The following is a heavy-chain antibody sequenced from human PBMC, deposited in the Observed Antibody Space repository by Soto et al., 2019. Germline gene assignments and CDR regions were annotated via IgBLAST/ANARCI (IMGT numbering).Heavy chain of an antibody. CDR3: ASWPDAADY. CDR2: ISSSSSSI. Sequence: PGRSLRLSCAASGITFSSYTMNWVRQAPGKGLEWVSYISSSSSSIYYADSVKGRFTISRDNAKNSLYLKMNSLRGEDTAVYYCASWPDAADYCGQGTMVRVAS. J-gene: IGHJ4*02. V-gene: IGHV3-48*01. D-gene: IGHD6-25*01. CDR1: GITFSSYT.